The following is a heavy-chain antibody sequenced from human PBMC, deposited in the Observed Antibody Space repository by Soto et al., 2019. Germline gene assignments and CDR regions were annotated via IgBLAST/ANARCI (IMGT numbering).Heavy chain of an antibody. J-gene: IGHJ4*02. D-gene: IGHD6-13*01. CDR3: ARGSSIAAAGSPPGPFDY. CDR2: ISYDGSNK. CDR1: GFTFSSYA. V-gene: IGHV3-30-3*01. Sequence: GGSLRLSCAASGFTFSSYAMHWVRQAPGKGLEWVAVISYDGSNKYYADSVKGRFTISRDNSKNTLYLQMNSLRAEDTAVYYCARGSSIAAAGSPPGPFDYWGQGTLVTVSS.